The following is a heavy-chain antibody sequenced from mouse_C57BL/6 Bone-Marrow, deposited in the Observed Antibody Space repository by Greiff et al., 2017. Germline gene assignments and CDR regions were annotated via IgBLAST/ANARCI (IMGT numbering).Heavy chain of an antibody. V-gene: IGHV1-75*01. CDR1: GYTFTDYY. D-gene: IGHD2-1*01. CDR2: IFPGSGST. Sequence: QVQLKESGPELVKPGASVKISCKASGYTFTDYYINWVKQRPGQGLEWIGWIFPGSGSTYYNEKFKGKATLTVDKSSSTAYMLLSSLTSEDSAVYFCARSTYGNPWFAYWGQGTLVTVSA. J-gene: IGHJ3*01. CDR3: ARSTYGNPWFAY.